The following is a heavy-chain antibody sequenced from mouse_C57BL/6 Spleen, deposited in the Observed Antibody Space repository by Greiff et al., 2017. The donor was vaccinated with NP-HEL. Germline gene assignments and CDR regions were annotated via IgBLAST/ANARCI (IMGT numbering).Heavy chain of an antibody. J-gene: IGHJ3*01. D-gene: IGHD1-1*01. V-gene: IGHV5-17*01. CDR3: ARNYYYGSSYPAWFAY. Sequence: EVQGVESGGGLVKPGGSLKLSCAASGFTFSDYGMHWVRQAPEKGLEWVAYISSGSSTIYYADTVKGRFTISRDNAKNTLFLQLTSLRSEDTAMYYCARNYYYGSSYPAWFAYWGQGTLVTVSA. CDR1: GFTFSDYG. CDR2: ISSGSSTI.